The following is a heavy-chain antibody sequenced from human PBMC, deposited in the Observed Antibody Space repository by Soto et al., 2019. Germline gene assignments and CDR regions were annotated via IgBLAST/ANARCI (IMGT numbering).Heavy chain of an antibody. J-gene: IGHJ3*02. D-gene: IGHD3-10*01. CDR2: IYYSGST. CDR1: GGSIRTYY. Sequence: PSETLSLTCSVSGGSIRTYYWSWIRQPPGKGLEWIGYIYYSGSTNYNPSLKSRVSMSVDTSKNQFSLTLTSVTAADTAVFYCAGTYDYSSGSYFNPHDAFDIWGQGIMVTVSS. CDR3: AGTYDYSSGSYFNPHDAFDI. V-gene: IGHV4-59*08.